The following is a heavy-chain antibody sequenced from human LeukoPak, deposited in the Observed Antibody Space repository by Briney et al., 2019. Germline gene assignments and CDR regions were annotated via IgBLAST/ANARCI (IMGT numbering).Heavy chain of an antibody. J-gene: IGHJ3*01. V-gene: IGHV3-74*01. CDR3: SVPPAG. D-gene: IGHD2-2*01. CDR2: INSDGSST. CDR1: GFTFSSHW. Sequence: PGGSLTLFCTASGFTFSSHWIHRLRHAPGKGLVWVSRINSDGSSTSYADSVKGRFTISRDNAKNTLYLQMNSLRAEDTAVYYCSVPPAGWGQGTMVTVSS.